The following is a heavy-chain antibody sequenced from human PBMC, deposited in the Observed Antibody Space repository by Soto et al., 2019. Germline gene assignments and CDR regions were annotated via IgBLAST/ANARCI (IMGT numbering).Heavy chain of an antibody. CDR2: IYSGGST. D-gene: IGHD3-10*01. V-gene: IGHV3-53*01. J-gene: IGHJ4*02. CDR3: GRVFYGSGSYFVDN. CDR1: GFTVSSNY. Sequence: PGGSLRLSCAASGFTVSSNYMSWVRQAPGKGLEWVSVIYSGGSTYYADSVKGRFTISRDNAKNSLYLQMNSLRAEDTAVFYCGRVFYGSGSYFVDNWGQGKLVTSPQ.